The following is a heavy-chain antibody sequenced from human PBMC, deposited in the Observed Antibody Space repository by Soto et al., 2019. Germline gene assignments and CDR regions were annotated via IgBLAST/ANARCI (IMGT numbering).Heavy chain of an antibody. CDR1: GYTFTSYG. J-gene: IGHJ6*02. CDR2: ISAYNGNT. Sequence: ASVKVSCKASGYTFTSYGISWVRQAPGQGLEWMGWISAYNGNTNYAQKLQGRVTMTTDTSTSTAYMELRSLRSDDTAVYYCARDKTARSYYYYGMDVWGQGTTVTVSS. V-gene: IGHV1-18*04. CDR3: ARDKTARSYYYYGMDV. D-gene: IGHD6-25*01.